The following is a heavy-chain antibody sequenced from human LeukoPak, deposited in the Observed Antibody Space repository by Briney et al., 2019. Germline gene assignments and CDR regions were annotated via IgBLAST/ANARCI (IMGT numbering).Heavy chain of an antibody. CDR2: INPNNGGT. J-gene: IGHJ4*02. CDR3: ARDNYGSGSYYKW. CDR1: GFTFTGYY. V-gene: IGHV1-2*02. Sequence: ASVKVSCKASGFTFTGYYMHWVRQAPGQGLEWMGWINPNNGGTNYAQKFQGRVTMTRDTSISKAYMELNRLRSDDTAVYYCARDNYGSGSYYKWWGQGTLVTVSS. D-gene: IGHD3-10*01.